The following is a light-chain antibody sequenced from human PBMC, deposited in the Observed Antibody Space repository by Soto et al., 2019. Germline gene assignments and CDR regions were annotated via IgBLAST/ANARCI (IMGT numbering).Light chain of an antibody. CDR1: QSVSSIY. CDR2: GTS. J-gene: IGKJ5*01. Sequence: EIVLTQSPGTLALSPGERATLSCRDSQSVSSIYLAWYQQKPGQAPRLLIYGTSSRATGIPDRFSGSGSGTYFTVNISRLEPEYFAVYYCQQYVSIPPVTFGQGTRLESK. CDR3: QQYVSIPPVT. V-gene: IGKV3-20*01.